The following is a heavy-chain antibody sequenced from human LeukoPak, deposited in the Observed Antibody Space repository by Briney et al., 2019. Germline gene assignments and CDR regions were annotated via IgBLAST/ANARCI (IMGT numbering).Heavy chain of an antibody. V-gene: IGHV4-59*01. CDR1: GGSISSYY. J-gene: IGHJ3*02. CDR3: ARFLLDAFDI. CDR2: IYYSGST. Sequence: PSETLSLTCTVSGGSISSYYWSWIRQPPGKGLEWIGYIYYSGSTNYNPSLKSRVTISVDTSKNQFSLKLSSVTAADTAVYYCARFLLDAFDIWGQGTMVTVSS.